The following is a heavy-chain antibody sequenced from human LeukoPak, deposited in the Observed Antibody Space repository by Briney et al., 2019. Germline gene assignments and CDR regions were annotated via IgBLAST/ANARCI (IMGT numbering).Heavy chain of an antibody. CDR2: ISYDGSNK. J-gene: IGHJ6*04. CDR1: GFTFSSYA. Sequence: GRSLRLSCAASGFTFSSYAMHWVRQAPGKGLEGVAVISYDGSNKYYADSVKGRFTISRDNSKNTLYLQMNSLRAEDTAVYYCARAKYYDILTGRRGYYYYGMDVWAKGPRSPSPQ. V-gene: IGHV3-30*04. CDR3: ARAKYYDILTGRRGYYYYGMDV. D-gene: IGHD3-9*01.